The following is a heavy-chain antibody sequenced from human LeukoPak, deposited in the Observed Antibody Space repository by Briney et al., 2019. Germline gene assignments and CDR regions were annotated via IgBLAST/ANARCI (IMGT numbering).Heavy chain of an antibody. J-gene: IGHJ4*02. Sequence: GGSLRLSCAASGFTVSGNYMTWVRQAPGKGLEWVSAIYSGGSSYYADSVKGRFTISRDTSKNTLYLQMSSLRAEDTAVYYCARGGPSCSGDRYYYWGQGTLVTVSS. CDR3: ARGGPSCSGDRYYY. CDR1: GFTVSGNY. CDR2: IYSGGSS. V-gene: IGHV3-66*01. D-gene: IGHD2-21*02.